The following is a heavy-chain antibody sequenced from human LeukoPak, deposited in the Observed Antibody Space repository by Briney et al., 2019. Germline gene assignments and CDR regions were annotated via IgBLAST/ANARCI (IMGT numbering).Heavy chain of an antibody. J-gene: IGHJ3*02. D-gene: IGHD3-22*01. CDR1: GYTFTGYC. V-gene: IGHV1-2*02. Sequence: ASVKVPCKASGYTFTGYCMHWVRQAPGQGLEWMGWINPNSGGTNYAQKFQGRVTMTRDTSISTAYMELSRLRSDDTAVYYCARARGDYYDRAFDIWGQGTMVTVSS. CDR2: INPNSGGT. CDR3: ARARGDYYDRAFDI.